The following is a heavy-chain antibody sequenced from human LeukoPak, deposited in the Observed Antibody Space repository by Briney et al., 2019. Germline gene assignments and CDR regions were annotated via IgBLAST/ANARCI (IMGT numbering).Heavy chain of an antibody. CDR1: GFTFSSYW. J-gene: IGHJ4*02. V-gene: IGHV3-74*01. D-gene: IGHD4-17*01. CDR3: VRDRTTVTLFDS. CDR2: VSTDGNII. Sequence: GGSLRLSCAASGFTFSSYWMHWVRQAPGKGLVWVSRVSTDGNIISYADSVKGRFTISRDNAKNTVYLQKNSLRAEDTAVYYCVRDRTTVTLFDSWGQGTLVTVSS.